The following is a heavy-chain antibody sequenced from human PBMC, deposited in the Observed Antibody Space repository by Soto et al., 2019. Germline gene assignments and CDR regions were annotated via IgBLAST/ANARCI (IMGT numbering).Heavy chain of an antibody. D-gene: IGHD3-10*01. Sequence: GSLRLSCAASGVIFSNYAMSWVRQAPGKGLEWIGSIYYSGSTYYNPSLKSRVTISVDTSKNQFSLKLSSVTAADTAVYYCARHEDLGSYWFDYWGQGTLVTVSS. CDR3: ARHEDLGSYWFDY. CDR1: GVIFSNYA. J-gene: IGHJ4*02. CDR2: IYYSGST. V-gene: IGHV4-39*01.